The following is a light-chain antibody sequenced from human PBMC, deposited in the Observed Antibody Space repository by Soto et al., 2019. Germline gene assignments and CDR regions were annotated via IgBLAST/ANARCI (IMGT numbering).Light chain of an antibody. J-gene: IGKJ1*01. CDR1: QSLTNNY. V-gene: IGKV3-20*01. CDR3: QQYEAVVT. Sequence: EIVLTQSPGTLSLSPGERATLSCRASQSLTNNYYAWYKQKPGRALRLLIDGASTRATGIPDRFSGSGSGTDFTLTISRLEPDDVAVYYCQQYEAVVTFGQGTKVEI. CDR2: GAS.